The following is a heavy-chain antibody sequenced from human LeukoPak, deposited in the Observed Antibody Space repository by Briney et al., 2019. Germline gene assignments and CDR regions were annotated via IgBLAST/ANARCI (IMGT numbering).Heavy chain of an antibody. CDR3: AREVVVPAASDAFDI. V-gene: IGHV4-61*02. Sequence: PSQTLSLTCTVSGGSISSGSYYWSWIRQPAGKGLEWIGRIYYSGSTYYNPSLKSRVTISVDTSKNQFSLKLSSVTAADTAVYYCAREVVVPAASDAFDIWGQGTMVTVSS. D-gene: IGHD2-2*01. CDR2: IYYSGST. J-gene: IGHJ3*02. CDR1: GGSISSGSYY.